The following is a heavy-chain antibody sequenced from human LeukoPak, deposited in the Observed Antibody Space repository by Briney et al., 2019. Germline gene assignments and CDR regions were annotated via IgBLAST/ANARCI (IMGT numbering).Heavy chain of an antibody. J-gene: IGHJ6*02. V-gene: IGHV1-46*01. CDR3: AGEELSDSSVEGMDV. CDR2: INPSGGST. CDR1: GYTFTSYY. Sequence: ASVKVSCKASGYTFTSYYMHWVRQAPGQGLEWMGIINPSGGSTSYAQKFQGRVTMTRDTSTSTVYMELSSLRSEDTAVYYCAGEELSDSSVEGMDVWGQGTTVTVSS. D-gene: IGHD3-22*01.